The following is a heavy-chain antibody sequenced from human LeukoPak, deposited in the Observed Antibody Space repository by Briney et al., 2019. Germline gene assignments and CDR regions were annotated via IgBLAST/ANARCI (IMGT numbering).Heavy chain of an antibody. CDR2: IKQDGSET. CDR3: ANGDGFDY. Sequence: GGSLRLSCATSGFTFSTYWMSWVRQAPGKGLEWIANIKQDGSETYYADSVKGRFTIFRDNAKNSLYLQMDSLRVEDTAVYYCANGDGFDYWGQGTLVIVSS. J-gene: IGHJ4*02. CDR1: GFTFSTYW. D-gene: IGHD5-24*01. V-gene: IGHV3-7*01.